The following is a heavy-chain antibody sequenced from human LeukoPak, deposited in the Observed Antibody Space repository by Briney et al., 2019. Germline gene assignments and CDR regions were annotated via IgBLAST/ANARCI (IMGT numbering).Heavy chain of an antibody. D-gene: IGHD3-10*01. CDR3: AKVGGYGSGSYYKSYFDY. CDR2: ISGYGAGT. CDR1: KFTFSSYA. V-gene: IGHV3-23*01. Sequence: GGSLRLSSAASKFTFSSYAMNWVRQAPGKGLEWVSAISGYGAGTSYADSAKGRFTISRDNSKNTLYLQMNSLRAEDTAVYYCAKVGGYGSGSYYKSYFDYWGQGTLVTVSS. J-gene: IGHJ4*02.